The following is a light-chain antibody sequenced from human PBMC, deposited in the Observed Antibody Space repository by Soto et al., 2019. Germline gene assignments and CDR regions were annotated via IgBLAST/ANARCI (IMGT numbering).Light chain of an antibody. CDR1: QSISDT. CDR2: GAS. CDR3: QQYNNWPPSIT. Sequence: EIVMTQSAATLSVSPGGRATLSCRASQSISDTLAWYQQKPGQAPRLLIYGASTRATGIPARFSGSGSGTEFTLTISSLQSEDFAVYYCQQYNNWPPSITFGQGTRLEIK. J-gene: IGKJ5*01. V-gene: IGKV3-15*01.